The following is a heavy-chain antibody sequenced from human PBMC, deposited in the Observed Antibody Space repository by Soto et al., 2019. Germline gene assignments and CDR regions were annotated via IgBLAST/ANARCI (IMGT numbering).Heavy chain of an antibody. CDR1: GYTFTIYW. J-gene: IGHJ4*02. Sequence: RGESLKISCQVSGYTFTIYWIGRVRQMPGKGLEWMGIIYPSDSDTRYSPSFQGQVTISADQSINTAYLQWDSLKASDTAIYYCARPANTVADHFDLWGQGTPVTVSS. CDR2: IYPSDSDT. V-gene: IGHV5-51*01. CDR3: ARPANTVADHFDL. D-gene: IGHD4-17*01.